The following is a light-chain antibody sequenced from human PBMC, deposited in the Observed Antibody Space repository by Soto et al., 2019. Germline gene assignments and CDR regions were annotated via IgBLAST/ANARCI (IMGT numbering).Light chain of an antibody. J-gene: IGKJ1*01. Sequence: VLTQSPGTLSLSPGDRATLSCRASQSVSSNLAWYQQKPGQAPRLLIYGASSRATGIPDTFSGSGSGTDFTPTISRLEPEDFAVYYCQQHGSSPPWTCGQGTKVDIK. CDR2: GAS. CDR3: QQHGSSPPWT. CDR1: QSVSSN. V-gene: IGKV3-20*01.